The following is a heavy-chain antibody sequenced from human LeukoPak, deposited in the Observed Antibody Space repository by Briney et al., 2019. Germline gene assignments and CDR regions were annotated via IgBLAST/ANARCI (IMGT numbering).Heavy chain of an antibody. CDR1: GFTVSANY. CDR3: ASLYCSRGSCAFDV. V-gene: IGHV3-66*01. Sequence: GGSLRLSCAASGFTVSANYMSWVRQSPGKGLEWVSIIYSGGSTDYADSLKGRFTISKDNSKNTVFLQMNSLRAEDTAMYYCASLYCSRGSCAFDVWGQGTLVTVSP. CDR2: IYSGGST. D-gene: IGHD2-15*01. J-gene: IGHJ5*02.